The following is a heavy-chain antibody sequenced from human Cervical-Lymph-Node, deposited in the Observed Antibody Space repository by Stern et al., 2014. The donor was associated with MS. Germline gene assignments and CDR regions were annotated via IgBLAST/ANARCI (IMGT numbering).Heavy chain of an antibody. CDR1: GGTFSSYA. CDR3: ARERTAYYGSGSLSNWFDP. J-gene: IGHJ5*02. D-gene: IGHD3-10*01. Sequence: VQLVQSGAEVKKPGSSVKVSCKASGGTFSSYAISWVRQAPGQGLEWMGGIIPIFGTANYAQKFQGRVTIPADESTSTAYMELSSLRSEDTAVYYCARERTAYYGSGSLSNWFDPWGQGTLVTVSS. CDR2: IIPIFGTA. V-gene: IGHV1-69*01.